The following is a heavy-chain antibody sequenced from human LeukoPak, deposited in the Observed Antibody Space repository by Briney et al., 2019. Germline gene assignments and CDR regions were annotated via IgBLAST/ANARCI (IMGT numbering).Heavy chain of an antibody. V-gene: IGHV4-30-4*01. CDR3: ARAIVVVVAATLHLDWFDP. CDR1: GGSISSGDYY. CDR2: IYYSGST. Sequence: ASETLSLTCTVSGGSISSGDYYWSWIRQPQGKGLEWIGYIYYSGSTYYNPSLKSRVTISVDTSKNQFSLKLSSVTAADTAVYYSARAIVVVVAATLHLDWFDPWGQGTLVTVSS. J-gene: IGHJ5*02. D-gene: IGHD2-15*01.